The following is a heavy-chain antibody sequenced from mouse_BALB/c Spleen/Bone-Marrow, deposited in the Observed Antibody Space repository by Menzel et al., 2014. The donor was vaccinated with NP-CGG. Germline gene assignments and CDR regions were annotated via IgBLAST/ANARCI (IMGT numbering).Heavy chain of an antibody. D-gene: IGHD1-1*01. CDR2: INPSSAYT. Sequence: QVQLQQSGAELARPGASVKMSCQASGYTFTRYTMHWEKQRPGQGLEWIGYINPSSAYTNYNQKFKDKATLTADKSSSTDYMQLSSLTSEDSAVYYCTIRYYAMDYWGQGTSVTVSS. V-gene: IGHV1-4*01. J-gene: IGHJ4*01. CDR3: TIRYYAMDY. CDR1: GYTFTRYT.